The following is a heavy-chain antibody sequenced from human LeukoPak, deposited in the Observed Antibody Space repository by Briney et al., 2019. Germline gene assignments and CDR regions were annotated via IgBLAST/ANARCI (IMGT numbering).Heavy chain of an antibody. Sequence: GGSLRLSCAASGFTFSSYWMHWVRQAPGKGLVWVSRIKTDGSSTSYADSVKGRFTISRDNAKNTLYLQMNSLRAEDTAVYYCAREGWNYDDAFDIWGQGTMVTVSS. CDR3: AREGWNYDDAFDI. J-gene: IGHJ3*02. V-gene: IGHV3-74*01. CDR1: GFTFSSYW. CDR2: IKTDGSST. D-gene: IGHD1-7*01.